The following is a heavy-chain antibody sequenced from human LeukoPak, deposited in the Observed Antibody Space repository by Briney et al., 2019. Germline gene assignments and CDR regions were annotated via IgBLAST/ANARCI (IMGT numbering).Heavy chain of an antibody. CDR1: GFTFSNYV. V-gene: IGHV3-30*04. D-gene: IGHD6-19*01. Sequence: GRSLRLSCAASGFTFSNYVMHWVRQAPGKGLEWVAIISYDGSNEYYADSVKGRFTISRDNSKNTLYLQMNSLRAADTAVYYCARGDSSGWDFDYWGQGTLVTVSS. CDR2: ISYDGSNE. J-gene: IGHJ4*02. CDR3: ARGDSSGWDFDY.